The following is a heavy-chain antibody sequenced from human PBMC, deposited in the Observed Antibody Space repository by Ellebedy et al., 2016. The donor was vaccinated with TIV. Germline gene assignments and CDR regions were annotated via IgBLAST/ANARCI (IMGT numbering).Heavy chain of an antibody. Sequence: PGGSLRLSCAASGFTFSSYSMNCVRQAPGKGLEWVSYISSSSSTIYYADSVQGRFTISRDNAKNSLYLQMNSLRDEDTAVYYCARDGDSGSYLDAFDIWGQGTMVTVSS. CDR1: GFTFSSYS. D-gene: IGHD1-26*01. V-gene: IGHV3-48*02. J-gene: IGHJ3*02. CDR2: ISSSSSTI. CDR3: ARDGDSGSYLDAFDI.